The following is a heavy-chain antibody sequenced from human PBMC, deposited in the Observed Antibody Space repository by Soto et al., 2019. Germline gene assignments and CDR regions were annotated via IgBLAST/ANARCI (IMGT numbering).Heavy chain of an antibody. J-gene: IGHJ4*02. D-gene: IGHD6-19*01. CDR3: ARDRSSGWYDY. V-gene: IGHV1-3*01. CDR2: INAGNGNT. Sequence: EASVKVSCKASGYTFTSYAMHWVRQAPGQRLEWMGWINAGNGNTKYSQKFQGRVTITRDTSASTAYMELSSLRSEDTAVYYCARDRSSGWYDYWGQGTLVTVSS. CDR1: GYTFTSYA.